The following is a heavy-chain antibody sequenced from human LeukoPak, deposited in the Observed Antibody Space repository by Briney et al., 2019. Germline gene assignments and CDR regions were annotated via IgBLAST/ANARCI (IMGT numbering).Heavy chain of an antibody. J-gene: IGHJ4*02. CDR2: IKQDGSEK. V-gene: IGHV3-7*05. D-gene: IGHD6-13*01. CDR1: GFTFSSYW. CDR3: ARRGTSSSWAHFDY. Sequence: GGSLRLSCAASGFTFSSYWMTWVRQGPGKGLECVANIKQDGSEKYYVDSVKGRFTISRDNAKNSLYLQMNSLEAEDTAVYYCARRGTSSSWAHFDYWGQGTLVTVSS.